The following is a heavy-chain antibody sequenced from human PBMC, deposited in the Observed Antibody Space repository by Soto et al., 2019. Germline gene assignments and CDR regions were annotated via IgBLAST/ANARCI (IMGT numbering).Heavy chain of an antibody. J-gene: IGHJ4*02. Sequence: PSETLSLTCTVSGGSISSYYWSWIRQPPGKGLEWIGYIYYSGSTNYNPSLKSRVTISVDTSKNQFSLKLSSVTAADTAVYYCARQSPSTMGATTLFHGFDYWGQGTLVTVSS. CDR3: ARQSPSTMGATTLFHGFDY. CDR2: IYYSGST. V-gene: IGHV4-59*08. CDR1: GGSISSYY. D-gene: IGHD1-26*01.